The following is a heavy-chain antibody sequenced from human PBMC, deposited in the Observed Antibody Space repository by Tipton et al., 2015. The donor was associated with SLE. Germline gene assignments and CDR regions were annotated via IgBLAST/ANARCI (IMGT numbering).Heavy chain of an antibody. D-gene: IGHD5-24*01. CDR2: IYYSGST. J-gene: IGHJ4*02. CDR1: GYSISSGYY. Sequence: TLSLTCAVSGYSISSGYYWGWIRQPPGKGLEWIGSIYYSGSTYYNPSLKSRVTISVDTSKNQFSLKLSSVTAADTAVYYCVRLELPATKADYWGPGTLVTVSS. V-gene: IGHV4-38-2*01. CDR3: VRLELPATKADY.